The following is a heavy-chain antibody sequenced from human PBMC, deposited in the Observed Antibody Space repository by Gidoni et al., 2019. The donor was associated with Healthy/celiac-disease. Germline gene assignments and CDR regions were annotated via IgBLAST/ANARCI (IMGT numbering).Heavy chain of an antibody. D-gene: IGHD3-9*01. CDR2: IIPNFGTA. J-gene: IGHJ4*02. Sequence: QVPLVQSGAEVKKPGSSVKVSCKASGGTFSSYDISWVRQAPGQGLEWMGGIIPNFGTANYAQKFQGRVTITADKSTSTAYMELSSLRSEDTAVYYCARVGYDMLTGYYSGRGSGYFDYWGQGTLVTVSS. CDR1: GGTFSSYD. V-gene: IGHV1-69*06. CDR3: ARVGYDMLTGYYSGRGSGYFDY.